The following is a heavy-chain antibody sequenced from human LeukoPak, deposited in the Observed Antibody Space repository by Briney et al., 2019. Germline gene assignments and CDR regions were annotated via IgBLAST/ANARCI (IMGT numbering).Heavy chain of an antibody. CDR2: INPSGGST. CDR3: AREIGYSYGYGYFDY. Sequence: ASVKVSCKASGYTFTSYYMHWVRQAPGQGLEWMGIINPSGGSTSYAQKFQGRVTITADESTSTAYMELSSLRSEDTAVYYCAREIGYSYGYGYFDYWGQGTLVTVSS. J-gene: IGHJ4*02. D-gene: IGHD5-18*01. V-gene: IGHV1-46*01. CDR1: GYTFTSYY.